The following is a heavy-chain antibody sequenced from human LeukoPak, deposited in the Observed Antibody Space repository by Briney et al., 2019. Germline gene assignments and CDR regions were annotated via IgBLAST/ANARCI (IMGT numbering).Heavy chain of an antibody. CDR2: IRYDGSNK. CDR3: AKDFCSSTSCYVEYFDY. CDR1: GFTFSSYG. V-gene: IGHV3-30*02. Sequence: GGSLRLSCAASGFTFSSYGMHWVRQAPGKGLEWVAFIRYDGSNKYYADSVKGRFTISRDNSKNTLYLQMNSLRAEDTAVYYCAKDFCSSTSCYVEYFDYWGQGTLVTVSS. D-gene: IGHD2-2*01. J-gene: IGHJ4*02.